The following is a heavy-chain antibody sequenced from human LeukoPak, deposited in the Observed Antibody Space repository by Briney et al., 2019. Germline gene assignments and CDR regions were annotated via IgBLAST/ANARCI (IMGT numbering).Heavy chain of an antibody. D-gene: IGHD3-16*01. J-gene: IGHJ4*02. CDR1: GGSISSGGYY. CDR3: ASLFGGTINY. Sequence: SETLSLNCTVSGGSISSGGYYWSWIRQPPGKGLEWIGYIYHSGSTYYNPSLKSRVTISVDRSKNQFSLKLSSVTAADTAVYYCASLFGGTINYWGQGTLVTVSS. CDR2: IYHSGST. V-gene: IGHV4-30-2*01.